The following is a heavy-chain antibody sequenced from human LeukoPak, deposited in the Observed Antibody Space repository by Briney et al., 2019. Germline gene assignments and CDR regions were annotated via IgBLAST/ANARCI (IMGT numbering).Heavy chain of an antibody. Sequence: SETLSLTCTVSGGSISSYYWSWIRQPPGKGLEWIGYIYYSGSTNYNPSLKSRVTISVDTSKNQFSLKLSSVTAADTAVYYCARDRSTTGNDYWGQGTLVTVSS. J-gene: IGHJ4*02. D-gene: IGHD4-17*01. CDR1: GGSISSYY. CDR3: ARDRSTTGNDY. CDR2: IYYSGST. V-gene: IGHV4-59*01.